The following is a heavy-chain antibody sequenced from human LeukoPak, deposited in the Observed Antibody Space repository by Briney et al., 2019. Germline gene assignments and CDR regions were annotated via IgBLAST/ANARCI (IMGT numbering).Heavy chain of an antibody. J-gene: IGHJ4*02. Sequence: SETLSLTCTVSGDSISSYYWSWIRQPPGKGLEWIGYIYTSGGTNYIPSLKGRVTISIDTSKNQFSLKLSSVTAADSAVYYCARLSRLSSSPDRYYLDYRGQGTLATVSS. CDR3: ARLSRLSSSPDRYYLDY. D-gene: IGHD6-6*01. CDR2: IYTSGGT. V-gene: IGHV4-4*09. CDR1: GDSISSYY.